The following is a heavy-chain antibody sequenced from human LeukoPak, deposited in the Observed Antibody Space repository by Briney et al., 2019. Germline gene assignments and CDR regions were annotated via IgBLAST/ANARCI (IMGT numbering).Heavy chain of an antibody. D-gene: IGHD4-23*01. J-gene: IGHJ4*02. V-gene: IGHV3-33*08. CDR3: ARAIGKSEGY. CDR2: IWFDGSNK. CDR1: GFVVTANY. Sequence: GGSLRLSCAASGFVVTANYLAWARQAPGKGLEWVAVIWFDGSNKYYADSVKGRFIISRDNSKKTLYLQMNSLRAEDTAVYYCARAIGKSEGYWGQGTLVTVPS.